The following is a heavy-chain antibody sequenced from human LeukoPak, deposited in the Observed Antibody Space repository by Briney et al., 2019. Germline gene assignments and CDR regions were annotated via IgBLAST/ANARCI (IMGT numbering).Heavy chain of an antibody. CDR1: GGSINTYF. Sequence: TSETLSLTCAVSGGSINTYFWSWVRQPPGKGLEWIGYIYHSGSTYYNPSLKSRVTISVDRSKNQFSLKLSSVTAADTAVYYCARENTMVRGAFDAFDIWGQGTMVTVSS. CDR3: ARENTMVRGAFDAFDI. CDR2: IYHSGST. V-gene: IGHV4-59*01. D-gene: IGHD3-10*01. J-gene: IGHJ3*02.